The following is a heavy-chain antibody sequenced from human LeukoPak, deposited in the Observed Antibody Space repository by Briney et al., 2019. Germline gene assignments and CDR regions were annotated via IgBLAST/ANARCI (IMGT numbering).Heavy chain of an antibody. CDR1: GFTFSGSA. CDR3: TVAYCGSDCYSGY. J-gene: IGHJ4*02. V-gene: IGHV3-73*01. Sequence: GGSLKLSCAASGFTFSGSAIHWVRQASGKGLEWVGRIRSKVYSYATAYAASVKGRFTIPRDDSKNTAYLQMNSLKIEDTAVYYCTVAYCGSDCYSGYWGQGTLVTVSS. D-gene: IGHD2-21*02. CDR2: IRSKVYSYAT.